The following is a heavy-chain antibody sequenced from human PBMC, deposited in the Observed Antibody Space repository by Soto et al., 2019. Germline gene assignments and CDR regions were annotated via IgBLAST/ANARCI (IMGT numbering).Heavy chain of an antibody. CDR3: ARAGSRNTYYYYYYGMDV. J-gene: IGHJ6*02. V-gene: IGHV3-30-3*01. CDR1: GFTFSSYA. CDR2: ISYDGSNK. D-gene: IGHD6-25*01. Sequence: GGSLRLSCAASGFTFSSYAMHWVRQAPGKGLEWVAVISYDGSNKYYADSVKGRFTISRDNSKNTLYLQMNSLRAEDTAVYYCARAGSRNTYYYYYYGMDVWGQGTTVTVSS.